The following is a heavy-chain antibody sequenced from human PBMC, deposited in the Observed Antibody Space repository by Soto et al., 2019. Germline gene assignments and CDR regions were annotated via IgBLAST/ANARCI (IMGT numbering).Heavy chain of an antibody. D-gene: IGHD5-18*01. V-gene: IGHV4-59*12. CDR3: AREYTYGSNFFDC. CDR1: GGSISSYY. J-gene: IGHJ4*02. CDR2: IYYSGST. Sequence: PSETLSLTCTVSGGSISSYYWTWIRQPPGKGLEWIGYIYYSGSTNYNPFLKSRVIISVDTSKNQFSLKLSSVTAADTAVYYCAREYTYGSNFFDCWGQGALVTVSS.